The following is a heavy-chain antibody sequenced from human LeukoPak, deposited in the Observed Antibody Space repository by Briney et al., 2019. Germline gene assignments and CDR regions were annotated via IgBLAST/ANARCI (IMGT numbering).Heavy chain of an antibody. D-gene: IGHD3-22*01. Sequence: SETLSLTCTVSGGSISSYYWSWIRQPAGKGLEWIGRIHTSGSTNYNPSLKSRVTMSVDTSKNQFSLKLISVTAADTAVYYCARDQYYYDSSGYLTFDYWGQGTLVTVSS. V-gene: IGHV4-4*07. CDR2: IHTSGST. CDR1: GGSISSYY. CDR3: ARDQYYYDSSGYLTFDY. J-gene: IGHJ4*02.